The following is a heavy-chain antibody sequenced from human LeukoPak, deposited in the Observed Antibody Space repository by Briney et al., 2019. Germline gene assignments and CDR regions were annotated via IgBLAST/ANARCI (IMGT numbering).Heavy chain of an antibody. Sequence: SEALSLTCTVSGVSISSSSYYWGWIRQPPGKGLEWIGTIYYSGSTYYNPSLKSRVTISVGTSKNQFSLKLSSVTAADTAVYYCASRYDYSNYIDYWGQGTLVTVSS. CDR3: ASRYDYSNYIDY. J-gene: IGHJ4*02. D-gene: IGHD4-11*01. CDR1: GVSISSSSYY. CDR2: IYYSGST. V-gene: IGHV4-39*01.